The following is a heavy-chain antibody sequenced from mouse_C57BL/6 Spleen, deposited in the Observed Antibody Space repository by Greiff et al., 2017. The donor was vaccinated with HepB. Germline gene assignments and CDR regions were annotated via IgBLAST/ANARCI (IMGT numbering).Heavy chain of an antibody. V-gene: IGHV1-53*01. J-gene: IGHJ1*03. Sequence: VQLQQPGTELVKPGASVKLSCKASGYTFTSYWMHWVKQRPGQGLEWIGNINPSNGGTNYNEKFKSKATLTVDKSSSTAYMQLSSLTSEDSAVDYCAKRGNGSSPWWYFDVWGTGTTVTVSS. CDR1: GYTFTSYW. CDR3: AKRGNGSSPWWYFDV. D-gene: IGHD1-1*01. CDR2: INPSNGGT.